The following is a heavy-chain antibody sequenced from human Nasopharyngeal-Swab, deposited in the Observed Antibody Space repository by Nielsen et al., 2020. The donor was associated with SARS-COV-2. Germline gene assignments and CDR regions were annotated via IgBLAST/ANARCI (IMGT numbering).Heavy chain of an antibody. CDR2: SYYSGST. V-gene: IGHV4-30-4*07. Sequence: PRRGLECVGYSYYSGSTYYNPSLKSRVTISVDTSKNQFSLKLSSVTAADTAVYYCARDCCSWDGWFDPWGQGTLVTVSS. J-gene: IGHJ5*02. D-gene: IGHD6-13*01. CDR3: ARDCCSWDGWFDP.